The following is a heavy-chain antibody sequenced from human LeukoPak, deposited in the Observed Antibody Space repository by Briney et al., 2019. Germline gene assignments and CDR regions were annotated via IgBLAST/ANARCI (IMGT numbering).Heavy chain of an antibody. CDR2: IKSKTDSGTT. Sequence: PGGSLRLSCAASGFAFSNAWMSWVRQAPGKGLEWVGHIKSKTDSGTTNYAAHVKGRFTISRDDSKNTLFLQMSSLKTEDTAVYYCTTYYYGSGSYYTNFYMDVWGKGTTVTVSS. D-gene: IGHD3-10*01. CDR1: GFAFSNAW. V-gene: IGHV3-15*01. J-gene: IGHJ6*03. CDR3: TTYYYGSGSYYTNFYMDV.